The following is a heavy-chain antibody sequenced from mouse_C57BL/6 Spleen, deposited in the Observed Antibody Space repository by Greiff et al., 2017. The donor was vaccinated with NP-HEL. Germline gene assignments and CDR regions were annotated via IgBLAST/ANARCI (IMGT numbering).Heavy chain of an antibody. J-gene: IGHJ1*03. Sequence: EVQLQQSGPELVKPGASVKMSCKASGYTFTDYNMHWVKQSHGKSLEWIGYINPNNGGTSYNQKFKGKATLTVNKSSSTAYMELRSLTSEDSAVYYCARSPTLRGYFDVWGTGTTVTVSS. CDR3: ARSPTLRGYFDV. CDR1: GYTFTDYN. D-gene: IGHD1-1*01. V-gene: IGHV1-22*01. CDR2: INPNNGGT.